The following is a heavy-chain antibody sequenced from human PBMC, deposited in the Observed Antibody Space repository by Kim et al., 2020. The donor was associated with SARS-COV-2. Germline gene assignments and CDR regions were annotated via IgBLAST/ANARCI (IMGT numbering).Heavy chain of an antibody. Sequence: GGSLRLSCAASGFTFSSYYMHWVRQATGKGLEWVSAIGTAGDPYYPGSVKGRFTISRENAKNSLYLQMNSLRAGDTAVYYCARGGTRGLLDAFDIWGQGTMVTVSS. CDR1: GFTFSSYY. CDR3: ARGGTRGLLDAFDI. J-gene: IGHJ3*02. D-gene: IGHD1-1*01. V-gene: IGHV3-13*05. CDR2: IGTAGDP.